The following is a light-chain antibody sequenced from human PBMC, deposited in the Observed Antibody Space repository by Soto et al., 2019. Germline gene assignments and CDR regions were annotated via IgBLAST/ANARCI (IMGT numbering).Light chain of an antibody. CDR3: QHYNSYSEA. CDR2: KAS. CDR1: QTISSW. J-gene: IGKJ1*01. V-gene: IGKV1-5*03. Sequence: DIQMTQSPSTLSGSVGDRVTITCRASQTISSWLAWYQQKPGKAPKLLIYKASTLKSGLPSRFSGSGSGTEFTLTISILQPDDFATYYCQHYNSYSEAFGQGTKVEIK.